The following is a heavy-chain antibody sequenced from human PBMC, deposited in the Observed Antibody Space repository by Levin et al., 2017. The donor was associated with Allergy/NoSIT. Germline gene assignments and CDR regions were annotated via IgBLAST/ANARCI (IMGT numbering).Heavy chain of an antibody. J-gene: IGHJ3*02. V-gene: IGHV3-30*18. Sequence: GESLKISYAASGFTFSSYGMHWVRQAPGKGLEWVAVISYDGSNKYYADSVKGRFTISRDNSKNTLYLQMNSLRAEDTAVYYCAKEQWLVLSAFDIWGQGTMVTVSS. CDR3: AKEQWLVLSAFDI. CDR2: ISYDGSNK. CDR1: GFTFSSYG. D-gene: IGHD6-19*01.